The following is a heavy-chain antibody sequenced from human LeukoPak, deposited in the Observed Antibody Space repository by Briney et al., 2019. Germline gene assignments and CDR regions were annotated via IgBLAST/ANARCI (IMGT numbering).Heavy chain of an antibody. CDR2: INHSGST. CDR3: AAGSESYDSRGYSYYFDY. J-gene: IGHJ4*02. CDR1: GFTFSNYA. D-gene: IGHD3-22*01. V-gene: IGHV4-34*08. Sequence: GSLRLSCAASGFTFSNYAMSWVRQPPGKGLEWIGEINHSGSTNYNPSLKCRVTISVDTSKNQFSLKLNSVTAADTAVYYCAAGSESYDSRGYSYYFDYWGQGTLVTVSS.